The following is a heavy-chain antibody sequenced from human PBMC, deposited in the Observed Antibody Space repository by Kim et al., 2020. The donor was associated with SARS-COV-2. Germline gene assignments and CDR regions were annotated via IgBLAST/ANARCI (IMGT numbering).Heavy chain of an antibody. D-gene: IGHD3-16*01. CDR2: ISYDGSNK. J-gene: IGHJ6*01. CDR3: ARDVGKGDTIKKGGFRRDPYYYYGMDV. V-gene: IGHV3-30*04. CDR1: GFTFSSYA. Sequence: GGSLRLSCAASGFTFSSYAMHWVRQAPGKGLEWVAVISYDGSNKYYADSVKGRFTISRDNSKNTLYLQMNSLRAEDTAVYYCARDVGKGDTIKKGGFRRDPYYYYGMDVWGQGTTVTVSS.